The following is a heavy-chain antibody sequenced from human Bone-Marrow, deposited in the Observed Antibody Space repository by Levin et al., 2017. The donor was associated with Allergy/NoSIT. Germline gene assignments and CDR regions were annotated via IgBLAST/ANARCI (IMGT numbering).Heavy chain of an antibody. Sequence: PGESLKISCKGSGYSFTSYWIGWVRQMPGKGLEWMGIIYPGDSDTRYSPSFQGQVTISADKSISTAYLQWSSLKASDTAMYYCARPRYYGSGIGYYFDYWGQGTLVTVSS. D-gene: IGHD3-10*01. CDR3: ARPRYYGSGIGYYFDY. CDR2: IYPGDSDT. J-gene: IGHJ4*02. CDR1: GYSFTSYW. V-gene: IGHV5-51*01.